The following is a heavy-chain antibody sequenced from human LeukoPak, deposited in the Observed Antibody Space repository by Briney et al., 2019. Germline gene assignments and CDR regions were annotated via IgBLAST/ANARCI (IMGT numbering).Heavy chain of an antibody. CDR2: ISASGGST. CDR1: GFTFSSYA. CDR3: AKAMAGSTYYFDS. J-gene: IGHJ4*02. V-gene: IGHV3-23*01. D-gene: IGHD6-19*01. Sequence: GGSLRLSCAASGFTFSSYAMNWVRQAPGQGLEWVSAISASGGSTYYADSVKGRFTISRDTSKNTLYLQMSSLRGEDTAVYYCAKAMAGSTYYFDSWGQGTLVTVSS.